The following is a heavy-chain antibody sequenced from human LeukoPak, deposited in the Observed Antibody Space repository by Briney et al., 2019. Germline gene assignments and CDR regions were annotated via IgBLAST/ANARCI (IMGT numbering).Heavy chain of an antibody. V-gene: IGHV3-23*01. D-gene: IGHD5-12*01. J-gene: IGHJ4*02. CDR3: ARPRDGSGYLFDY. Sequence: GGSLRLSCAASGFTFSSYAMSCVRQAPGKGLEWVSAISGSGGSTYYADSVKGRFTISRDNSKNTLYLQMNSLRAEDTAVYYCARPRDGSGYLFDYWGQGTLVTVSS. CDR2: ISGSGGST. CDR1: GFTFSSYA.